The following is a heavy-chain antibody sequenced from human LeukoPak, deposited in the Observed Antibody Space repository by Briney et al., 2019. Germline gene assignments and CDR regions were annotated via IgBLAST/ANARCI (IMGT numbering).Heavy chain of an antibody. CDR3: TTDYVWGSPLFDY. V-gene: IGHV3-30*03. CDR1: GFTFSSYG. D-gene: IGHD3-16*01. J-gene: IGHJ4*02. CDR2: ISYDGSNK. Sequence: GGSLRLSCAASGFTFSSYGMHWVRQAPGKGLEWVAVISYDGSNKYYADSVKGRFTISRDNSKNTLYLQMNSLKTEDTAVYYCTTDYVWGSPLFDYWGQGTLVTVSS.